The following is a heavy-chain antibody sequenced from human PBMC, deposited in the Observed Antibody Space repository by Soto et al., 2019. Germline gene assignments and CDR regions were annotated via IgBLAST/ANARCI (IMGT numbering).Heavy chain of an antibody. V-gene: IGHV4-39*01. CDR3: ARQIDYYDSSGYDY. CDR2: IYYSGST. J-gene: IGHJ4*02. Sequence: ETLSLTCTVSGGSISSSSYYWGWIRQPPGKGLEWIGSIYYSGSTYYNPSLKSRVTISVDTSKKQFSLKLNSVTAADTAVYYCARQIDYYDSSGYDYWGQGTLVTVSS. CDR1: GGSISSSSYY. D-gene: IGHD3-22*01.